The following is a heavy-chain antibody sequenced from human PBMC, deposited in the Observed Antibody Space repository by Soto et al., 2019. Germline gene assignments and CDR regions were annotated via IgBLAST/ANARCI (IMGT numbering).Heavy chain of an antibody. CDR2: ISYSGNT. V-gene: IGHV4-39*01. CDR1: GGSISGSSYY. J-gene: IGHJ5*02. CDR3: VSSKREENCSSNSCYVTS. Sequence: QSQLQESGPGLVKPSETLSLTCTVSGGSISGSSYYWGWIRQPPGKGLEWIATISYSGNTYYNPSLKSRVFISVDTSKNQFSLKLSSVTAADTAVYYCVSSKREENCSSNSCYVTSWGQGTLVTVSS. D-gene: IGHD2-2*01.